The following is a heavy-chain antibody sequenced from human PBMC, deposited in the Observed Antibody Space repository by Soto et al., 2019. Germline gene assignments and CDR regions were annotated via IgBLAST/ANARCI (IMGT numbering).Heavy chain of an antibody. CDR3: AKDQGYYYDSSGYYYYYYGMDV. J-gene: IGHJ6*02. CDR2: ISYDGSNK. V-gene: IGHV3-30*18. CDR1: GFTFSSYG. Sequence: GGSLRLSCAASGFTFSSYGMHWVRQAPGKGLEWVAVISYDGSNKYYADSVKGRFTISRDNSKNTLYLQMNSLRAEDTAVYYCAKDQGYYYDSSGYYYYYYGMDVWGQGTTVTVSS. D-gene: IGHD3-22*01.